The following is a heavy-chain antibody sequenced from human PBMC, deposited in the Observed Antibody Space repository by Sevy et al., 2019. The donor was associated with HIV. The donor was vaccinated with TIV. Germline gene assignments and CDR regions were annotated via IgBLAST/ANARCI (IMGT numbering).Heavy chain of an antibody. J-gene: IGHJ4*02. CDR2: IWYDGSNK. D-gene: IGHD6-6*01. CDR3: ARALSIAARLPLDY. Sequence: GGSLRLSCAASGFTFSSYGMHWVRQAPGKGLEWVAVIWYDGSNKYYADSVKGRFTISRDNSKNTLYLQMNSLRVEDTAVYYCARALSIAARLPLDYWGQGTLVTVSS. V-gene: IGHV3-33*01. CDR1: GFTFSSYG.